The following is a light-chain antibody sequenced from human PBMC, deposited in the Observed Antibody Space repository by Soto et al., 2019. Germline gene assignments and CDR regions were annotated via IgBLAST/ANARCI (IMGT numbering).Light chain of an antibody. Sequence: QSALTQPPSASGSPGQSVTISCTGTSSDVGGYNYVSWYQQHPGKAPKLMIYEVSKRPSGVPDRFSGSKSGNTSSLTVSGHQAEDEAEYYCSSYAGSNNWDLVFGGGTKLTVL. CDR1: SSDVGGYNY. CDR3: SSYAGSNNWDLV. J-gene: IGLJ2*01. V-gene: IGLV2-8*01. CDR2: EVS.